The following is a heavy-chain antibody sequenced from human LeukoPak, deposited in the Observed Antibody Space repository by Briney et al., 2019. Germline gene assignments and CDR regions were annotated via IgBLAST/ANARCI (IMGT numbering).Heavy chain of an antibody. V-gene: IGHV3-33*01. CDR3: ARERRHSGSYDPFYYYYGMDV. CDR2: IWYDGSNK. CDR1: GFTFSSYG. J-gene: IGHJ6*02. D-gene: IGHD1-26*01. Sequence: GRSLRLSCAASGFTFSSYGMHWVRQAPGKGLEGVAVIWYDGSNKYYADSVKGRFTISRDNSKNTLYLQMNSLRAEDTAVYYCARERRHSGSYDPFYYYYGMDVWGQGTTVTVSS.